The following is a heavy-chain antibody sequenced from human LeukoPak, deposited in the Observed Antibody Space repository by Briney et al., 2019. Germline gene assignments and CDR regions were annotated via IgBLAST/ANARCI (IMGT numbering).Heavy chain of an antibody. D-gene: IGHD1-26*01. CDR1: GFTFSSYW. CDR3: ASPRHDGSYSF. V-gene: IGHV3-7*01. CDR2: IKQDGSEK. Sequence: PGGCLRLSCAASGFTFSSYWMSWVRQAPGKGLEWVANIKQDGSEKYYVDSVKGRFTISRDNAKNSLYLQMNSLRAEDTAVYYCASPRHDGSYSFWGQGTLVTVPS. J-gene: IGHJ4*02.